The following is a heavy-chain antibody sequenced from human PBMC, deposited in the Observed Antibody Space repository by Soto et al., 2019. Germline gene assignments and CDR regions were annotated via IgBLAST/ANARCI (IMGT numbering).Heavy chain of an antibody. CDR3: ARTNDSSGYLFDY. V-gene: IGHV4-30-2*01. Sequence: SETLSLTCAVSGGSISSGGYSWSWIRQPPGKGLEWIGYIYHSGSTYYNPSLKSRVTISVDRSKNQFSLKLSSVTAADTAVYYCARTNDSSGYLFDYWGQGTLVTVSS. CDR1: GGSISSGGYS. J-gene: IGHJ4*02. D-gene: IGHD3-22*01. CDR2: IYHSGST.